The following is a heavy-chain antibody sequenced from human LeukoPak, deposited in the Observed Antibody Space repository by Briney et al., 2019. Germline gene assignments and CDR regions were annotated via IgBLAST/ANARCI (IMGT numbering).Heavy chain of an antibody. D-gene: IGHD4-17*01. CDR3: ANNYGDYDY. CDR1: GLTFSSYW. J-gene: IGHJ4*02. CDR2: IKEDGSEK. Sequence: GGSLRLSCAASGLTFSSYWMSWVRQAPEKGLEWVANIKEDGSEKNYVDSVKGRFTISRDNAKNSLYLQMNSLRAEDTAVYYCANNYGDYDYWGQGTLVTVSS. V-gene: IGHV3-7*02.